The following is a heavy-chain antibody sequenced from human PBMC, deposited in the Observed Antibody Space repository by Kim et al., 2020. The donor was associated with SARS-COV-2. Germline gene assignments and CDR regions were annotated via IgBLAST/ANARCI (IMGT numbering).Heavy chain of an antibody. CDR3: ARDQWEVLHRFDY. D-gene: IGHD1-26*01. J-gene: IGHJ4*02. V-gene: IGHV1-46*01. Sequence: YAQKFQGRVTMTRDTSTSTVYMELNSLRSEDTAVYYCARDQWEVLHRFDYWGQGTLVTVSS.